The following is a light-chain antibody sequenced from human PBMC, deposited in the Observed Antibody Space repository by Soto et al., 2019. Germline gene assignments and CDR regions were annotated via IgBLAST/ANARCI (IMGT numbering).Light chain of an antibody. Sequence: QSVLTQPPSASGTPGQRVTISCSGSRSNIGSNYVYWYQQLPGTAPKLLIYSSYQRPSGVPDRFSGSKSGASASLAISGLRSDDEADYYCAAWDDSLSGYVFGTGTKVTVL. CDR1: RSNIGSNY. J-gene: IGLJ1*01. V-gene: IGLV1-47*02. CDR2: SSY. CDR3: AAWDDSLSGYV.